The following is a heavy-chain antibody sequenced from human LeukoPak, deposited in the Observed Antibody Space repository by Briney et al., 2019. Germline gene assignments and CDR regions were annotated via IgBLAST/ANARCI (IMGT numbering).Heavy chain of an antibody. V-gene: IGHV3-30-3*01. D-gene: IGHD2-2*01. CDR1: GFTFSSYA. CDR2: ISYDGSNK. J-gene: IGHJ4*02. CDR3: AKVTAPSTTLPSDY. Sequence: GGSLRLSCAASGFTFSSYAMHWVRQAPGKGLEWVAVISYDGSNKYYADSVKGRFTISRDISKNTLYLQMNSLRAEDTALYYCAKVTAPSTTLPSDYWGQGTLVTVSS.